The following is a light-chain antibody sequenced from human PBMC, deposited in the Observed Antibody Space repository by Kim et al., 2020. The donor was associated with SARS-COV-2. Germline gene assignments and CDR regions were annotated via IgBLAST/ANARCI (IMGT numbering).Light chain of an antibody. Sequence: VPPGQAASITCSGDKLGVKYACWYQRKPGQSPVLVTYQDSKRPSGIPERFSGSNSGNTAPLTISGTQAMDEADYYCQAWDSSTVVFGGGTQLTVL. J-gene: IGLJ2*01. V-gene: IGLV3-1*01. CDR1: KLGVKY. CDR2: QDS. CDR3: QAWDSSTVV.